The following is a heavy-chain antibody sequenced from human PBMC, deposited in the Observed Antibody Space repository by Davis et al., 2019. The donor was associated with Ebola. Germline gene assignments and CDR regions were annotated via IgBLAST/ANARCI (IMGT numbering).Heavy chain of an antibody. CDR2: ISHSGTT. Sequence: SETLSLTCTVSAGSINTYYWMWIRQPPGKGLEWIGHISHSGTTNYNPSPKSRVTMSVDTSKNQFSLRLTSVTAADTAVYYCARGDKPGIVGWFDPWGQGNLVTVSS. V-gene: IGHV4-59*08. D-gene: IGHD2-15*01. CDR1: AGSINTYY. J-gene: IGHJ5*02. CDR3: ARGDKPGIVGWFDP.